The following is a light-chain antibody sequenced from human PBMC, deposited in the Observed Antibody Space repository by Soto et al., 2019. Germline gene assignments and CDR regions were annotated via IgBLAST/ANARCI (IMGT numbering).Light chain of an antibody. CDR2: GVA. CDR1: QNVDYN. J-gene: IGKJ4*01. V-gene: IGKV3-15*01. Sequence: EVVLTQSPATLSVSPGERVTLSCRASQNVDYNLAWYQQKPGQAPRLLIYGVATRATGIPARFSGSASGTEFTLTISSLQSEDFAIYYCQQYKTWLTFGGGTKVEIK. CDR3: QQYKTWLT.